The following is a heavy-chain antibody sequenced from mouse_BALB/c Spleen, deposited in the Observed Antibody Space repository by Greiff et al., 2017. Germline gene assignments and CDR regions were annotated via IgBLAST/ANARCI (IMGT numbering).Heavy chain of an antibody. CDR3: ARDGVEGAMDY. D-gene: IGHD1-1*01. Sequence: EVQGVESGGGLVQPGGSRKLSCAASGFTFSDYGMAWVRQAPGKGPEWVAFISNLAYSIYYADTVTGRFTISRENAKNTLYLEMSSLRSEDTAMYYCARDGVEGAMDYWGQGTSVTVSS. J-gene: IGHJ4*01. V-gene: IGHV5-15*02. CDR2: ISNLAYSI. CDR1: GFTFSDYG.